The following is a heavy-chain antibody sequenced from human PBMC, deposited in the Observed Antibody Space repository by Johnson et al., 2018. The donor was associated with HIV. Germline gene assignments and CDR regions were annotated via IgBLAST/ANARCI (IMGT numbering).Heavy chain of an antibody. J-gene: IGHJ3*02. CDR3: ARDQYSTSDDDAFDI. CDR2: IYSGGST. V-gene: IGHV3-66*01. D-gene: IGHD6-6*01. Sequence: VQLVESGGGLVQPGGSLRLSCAVSGFTFSSYAMSWVRQAPGKGLEWVSVIYSGGSTYYADSVKGRFTISRDNAKNSLYLQMNSLRAEDTAVYYCARDQYSTSDDDAFDIWGQGTMVTVSS. CDR1: GFTFSSYA.